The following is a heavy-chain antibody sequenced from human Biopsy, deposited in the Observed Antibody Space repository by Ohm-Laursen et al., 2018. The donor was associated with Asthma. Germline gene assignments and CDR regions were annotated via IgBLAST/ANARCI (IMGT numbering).Heavy chain of an antibody. CDR2: IYYSGST. CDR1: GASIKTDDHY. V-gene: IGHV4-30-4*01. Sequence: TLSLTCTVSGASIKTDDHYWSWLRQPPVKGLEWIGHIYYSGSTYYNPSLKSRVSISLDTSKNQFSLSLTSVTAADTAVYYCARTTYGHDGFDPWGQGTLVTVSS. J-gene: IGHJ5*02. CDR3: ARTTYGHDGFDP. D-gene: IGHD4-17*01.